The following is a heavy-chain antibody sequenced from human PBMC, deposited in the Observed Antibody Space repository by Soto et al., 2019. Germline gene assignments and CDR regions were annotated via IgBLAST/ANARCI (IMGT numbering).Heavy chain of an antibody. Sequence: EVQLVESGGGLVQTGRSLRLSCSVSGFTFDDYAMHWVRQAPGKGLEWVAGISWHSSTLAYADSVKGRFTVSRDNAKNSLYLQMNSLRPEDTAFYHCAKDARSPSSPYYFVFWGQGTLVTVSS. CDR3: AKDARSPSSPYYFVF. J-gene: IGHJ4*02. V-gene: IGHV3-9*01. D-gene: IGHD1-26*01. CDR2: ISWHSSTL. CDR1: GFTFDDYA.